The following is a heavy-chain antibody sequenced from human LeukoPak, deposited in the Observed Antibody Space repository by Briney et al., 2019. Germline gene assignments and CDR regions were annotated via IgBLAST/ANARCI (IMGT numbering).Heavy chain of an antibody. Sequence: PGGSLRLSCAASGFTFSSYSMNWVRQAPGKGLEWVSSISSSSSYIYYADSVKGRFTISRDNAKNSLYLQMNSLRAEDTAVYYFARVMIPAETAMAAPDSWGQGPLVTVSS. CDR2: ISSSSSYI. CDR1: GFTFSSYS. CDR3: ARVMIPAETAMAAPDS. J-gene: IGHJ4*02. D-gene: IGHD5-18*01. V-gene: IGHV3-21*01.